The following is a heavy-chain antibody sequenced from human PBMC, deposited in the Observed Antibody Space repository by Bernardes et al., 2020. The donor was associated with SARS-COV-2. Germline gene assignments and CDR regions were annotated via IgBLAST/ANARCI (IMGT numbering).Heavy chain of an antibody. CDR3: SRDMGAGDTNDY. J-gene: IGHJ4*02. V-gene: IGHV3-33*01. CDR2: IWNDGSNK. D-gene: IGHD1-26*01. Sequence: GSLRLSCVASGFAFRTYGMHWVRQAPGKGLEWVAVIWNDGSNKKYADSVKGRFTISRDNSKNTVSLQMNSLRAEDTAMYYCSRDMGAGDTNDYWGQGTLVTVSS. CDR1: GFAFRTYG.